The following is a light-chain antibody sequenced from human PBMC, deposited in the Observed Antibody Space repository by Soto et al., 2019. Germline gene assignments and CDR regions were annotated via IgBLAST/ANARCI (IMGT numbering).Light chain of an antibody. V-gene: IGLV2-14*01. CDR2: EVS. J-gene: IGLJ2*01. CDR3: CSYTGSLTLL. CDR1: SSDVGGYDY. Sequence: QSALTQPASVSGSPGQSITISCTGSSSDVGGYDYVSWYQQHTGKAPKLMIYEVSNRPSGVSNRFSGSKSGNTASLTISGLQAEDEADYYCCSYTGSLTLLFGGGTQLTVL.